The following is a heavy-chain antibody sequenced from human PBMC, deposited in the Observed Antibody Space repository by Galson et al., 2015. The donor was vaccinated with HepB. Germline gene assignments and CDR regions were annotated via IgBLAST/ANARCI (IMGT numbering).Heavy chain of an antibody. Sequence: SVKVSCKASGGTFSSYAISWVRQAPGQGLEWMGGIIPIFGTANYAQKFQGRVTITADESTSTAYMELSSLRSEDTAVYYCARGPVRGIVVVPAAIGRMDVWGQGTTVTVSS. J-gene: IGHJ6*02. CDR1: GGTFSSYA. CDR2: IIPIFGTA. CDR3: ARGPVRGIVVVPAAIGRMDV. D-gene: IGHD2-2*02. V-gene: IGHV1-69*13.